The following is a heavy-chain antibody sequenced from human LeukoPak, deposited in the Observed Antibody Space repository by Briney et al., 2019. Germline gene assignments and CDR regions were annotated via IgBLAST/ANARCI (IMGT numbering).Heavy chain of an antibody. CDR3: VRDMGYYDKV. CDR2: INTDGNTR. V-gene: IGHV3-74*01. D-gene: IGHD3-22*01. CDR1: GFTFSFYS. Sequence: GGSLRLSCAASGFTFSFYSMNWVRQAPGKGLVWVSRINTDGNTRDYADSVKGRFTISRDNAKNTLYLQMNSLRAEDTAIYYCVRDMGYYDKVWGQGTLVTVSS. J-gene: IGHJ4*02.